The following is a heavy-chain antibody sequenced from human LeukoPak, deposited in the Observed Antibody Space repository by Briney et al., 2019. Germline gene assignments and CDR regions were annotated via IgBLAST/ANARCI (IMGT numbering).Heavy chain of an antibody. CDR3: VKDWHILTGRNCFDP. J-gene: IGHJ5*02. Sequence: ASVKVSCKASGYTFTGYYMHWVRQAPGQGLEWMGWVSSYNGDTNFAQKFQGRVTMSTDTSTSTAYMELRGLRFDDTAIYYCVKDWHILTGRNCFDPWGQGTLVTVSS. CDR2: VSSYNGDT. CDR1: GYTFTGYY. D-gene: IGHD3-9*01. V-gene: IGHV1-18*04.